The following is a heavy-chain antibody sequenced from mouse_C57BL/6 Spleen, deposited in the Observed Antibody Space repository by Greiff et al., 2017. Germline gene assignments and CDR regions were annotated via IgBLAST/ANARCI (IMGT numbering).Heavy chain of an antibody. D-gene: IGHD2-5*01. CDR2: IYPSDSET. J-gene: IGHJ4*01. CDR3: ARSSNYFYAMDY. CDR1: GYTFTRYW. V-gene: IGHV1-61*01. Sequence: QVQLQQPGAELVRPGSSVKLSCKASGYTFTRYWMDWVKQRPGQGLEWIGNIYPSDSETHYNQKFKDKATLTVDKSSSTAYMQLSSLTSEDSAFYCCARSSNYFYAMDYWGQRTSVTVSS.